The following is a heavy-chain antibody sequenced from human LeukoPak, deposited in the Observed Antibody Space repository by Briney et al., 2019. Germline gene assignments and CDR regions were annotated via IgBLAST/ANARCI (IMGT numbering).Heavy chain of an antibody. CDR3: ARGYRYYYDSSGYDY. CDR2: INHSGST. D-gene: IGHD3-22*01. V-gene: IGHV4-34*01. J-gene: IGHJ4*02. Sequence: PSETLSLTCAVYGGSFSGYYWSWIRQPPGKGLEWIGEINHSGSTNYNPSLKSRVTISVDTSKNQFSLKLSSVTAADTAVYYCARGYRYYYDSSGYDYWGQGTLVTVSS. CDR1: GGSFSGYY.